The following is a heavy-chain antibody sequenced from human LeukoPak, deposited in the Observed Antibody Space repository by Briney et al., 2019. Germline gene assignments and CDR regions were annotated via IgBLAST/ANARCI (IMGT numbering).Heavy chain of an antibody. J-gene: IGHJ4*02. CDR1: GFTFITYA. Sequence: PGGSLRLSCAASGFTFITYAMSWVRQAPGKGLEWVSTTTGGGGKTYYADSVKGRFTISRDNSKNTLYLQMNSLRAEDTAVYYYAKDIGDWTGPFDCWGQGTLVPVSS. D-gene: IGHD2-21*02. V-gene: IGHV3-23*01. CDR3: AKDIGDWTGPFDC. CDR2: TTGGGGKT.